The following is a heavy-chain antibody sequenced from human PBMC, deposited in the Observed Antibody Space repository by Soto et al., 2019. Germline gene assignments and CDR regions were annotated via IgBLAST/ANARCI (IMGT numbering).Heavy chain of an antibody. CDR3: ARAPPSSCGSGWWY. CDR2: IGTSNDNT. Sequence: QVQLVQSGGEVKKPGASVKVSCKASGYTFTNYGITWVRQAPGQGLEWMGWIGTSNDNTNYGQKCQGRVTMTTDTSTGTAYMELRSLRSDDTAVYYCARAPPSSCGSGWWYWGQGTLVTVSS. J-gene: IGHJ4*02. V-gene: IGHV1-18*01. D-gene: IGHD6-19*01. CDR1: GYTFTNYG.